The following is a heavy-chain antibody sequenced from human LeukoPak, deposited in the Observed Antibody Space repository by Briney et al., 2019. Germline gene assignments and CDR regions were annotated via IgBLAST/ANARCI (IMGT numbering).Heavy chain of an antibody. CDR3: ARRPYSSSWYYFDY. CDR2: LSGSGSAI. Sequence: GGSLRLSCAASGFTSTDYYMSWIRRAPGKGLECISYLSGSGSAIYYADSLQGRFTISRDNAKNSLYLQMNSLRAEDTAVYYCARRPYSSSWYYFDYWGQGTLVTVSS. J-gene: IGHJ4*02. D-gene: IGHD6-13*01. CDR1: GFTSTDYY. V-gene: IGHV3-11*04.